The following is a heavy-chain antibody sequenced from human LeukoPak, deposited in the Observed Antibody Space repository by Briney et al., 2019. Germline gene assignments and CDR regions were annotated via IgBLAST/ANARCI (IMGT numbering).Heavy chain of an antibody. V-gene: IGHV3-30*02. CDR2: IRYDGSNK. CDR1: GFTFSSYG. CDR3: AKDFDYYYDSSGQFDY. Sequence: GGSLRLSCAASGFTFSSYGMHWVRQAPGKGLEWVAFIRYDGSNKYYADSVKGRFTISRDNSKNTLYLQMNSLRAEDTAVYYCAKDFDYYYDSSGQFDYWGQGTLVTVSS. J-gene: IGHJ4*02. D-gene: IGHD3-22*01.